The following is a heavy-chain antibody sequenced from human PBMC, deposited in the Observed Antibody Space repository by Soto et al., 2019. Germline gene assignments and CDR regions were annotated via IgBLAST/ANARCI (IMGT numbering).Heavy chain of an antibody. CDR3: ARGDSSPWFDFDH. Sequence: QVQMEQSGPEVRKPGSSLKVSCKPSGGFLSSFAINWVRQAPGQGLEWMGRIIPIVDVANSAQRFQDRITFAADKSTGTAYMELSSLRPDDTAVYYCARGDSSPWFDFDHWGLGSLVAVSS. D-gene: IGHD6-13*01. V-gene: IGHV1-69*04. J-gene: IGHJ4*02. CDR1: GGFLSSFA. CDR2: IIPIVDVA.